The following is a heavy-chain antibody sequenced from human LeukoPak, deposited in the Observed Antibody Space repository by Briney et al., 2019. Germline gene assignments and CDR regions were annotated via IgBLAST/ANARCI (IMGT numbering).Heavy chain of an antibody. D-gene: IGHD1-26*01. CDR2: ISYDGSNK. J-gene: IGHJ4*02. V-gene: IGHV3-30*07. CDR1: GFTFSSYA. CDR3: ARDQVVGATCNYFDY. Sequence: GGSLRLSCAASGFTFSSYAMHWVRQAPGKGLEWVAVISYDGSNKYYADSVKGRFTISRDNSKNTLYLQMNSLRAEDTAVYYCARDQVVGATCNYFDYWGQGALVTVSS.